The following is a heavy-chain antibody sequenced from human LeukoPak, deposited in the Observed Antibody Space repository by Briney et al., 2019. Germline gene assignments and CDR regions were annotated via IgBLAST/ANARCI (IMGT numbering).Heavy chain of an antibody. V-gene: IGHV3-23*01. CDR1: GFTFSSYA. CDR2: ISGSGGST. D-gene: IGHD5-12*01. Sequence: GGSLRLSCAASGFTFSSYAMSWVRQAPGKGLEWVSAISGSGGSTYYADSVKDRFTISRDNSKNTLYLQMNSLRAEDTAVYYCAKDRAGSGYDYRPDAFDIWGQGTMVTVSS. J-gene: IGHJ3*02. CDR3: AKDRAGSGYDYRPDAFDI.